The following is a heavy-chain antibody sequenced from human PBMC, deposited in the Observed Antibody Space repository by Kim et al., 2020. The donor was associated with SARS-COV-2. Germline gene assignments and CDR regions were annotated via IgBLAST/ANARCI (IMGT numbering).Heavy chain of an antibody. V-gene: IGHV3-23*01. CDR3: ANPRQPDY. J-gene: IGHJ4*02. Sequence: YADPLRGRLTISEDNSKKPRYLQMSSLRAEDTAIYYCANPRQPDYWGQGTLVTVSS. D-gene: IGHD6-13*01.